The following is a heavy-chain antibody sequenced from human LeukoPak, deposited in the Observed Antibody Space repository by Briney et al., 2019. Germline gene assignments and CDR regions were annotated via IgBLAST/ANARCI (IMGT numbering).Heavy chain of an antibody. CDR2: IYSGGST. Sequence: PGGPLRLSCAASGFTVSSNYMSWVRQAPGKGLEWVSVIYSGGSTYYADSVKGRFTISRHNSKNTLYLQMNSLRAEDTAVYYCARGSRGTMAALDYWGQGTLVTVSS. V-gene: IGHV3-53*04. CDR1: GFTVSSNY. CDR3: ARGSRGTMAALDY. D-gene: IGHD2-15*01. J-gene: IGHJ4*02.